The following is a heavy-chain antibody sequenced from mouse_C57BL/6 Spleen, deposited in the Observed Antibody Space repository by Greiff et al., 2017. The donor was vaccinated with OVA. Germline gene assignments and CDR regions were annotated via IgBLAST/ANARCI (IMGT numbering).Heavy chain of an antibody. J-gene: IGHJ4*01. D-gene: IGHD3-3*01. CDR3: ARGTPYYAMDY. CDR2: ISSGSTTI. CDR1: GFTFSDYG. V-gene: IGHV5-17*01. Sequence: EVQGVESGGGLVKPGGSLKLSCAASGFTFSDYGMHWVRQAPEKGLEWVAYISSGSTTIYYADTVKGRFTISRDNAKNTLFLQMTSLRSEDTAMYYCARGTPYYAMDYWGQGTSVTVSS.